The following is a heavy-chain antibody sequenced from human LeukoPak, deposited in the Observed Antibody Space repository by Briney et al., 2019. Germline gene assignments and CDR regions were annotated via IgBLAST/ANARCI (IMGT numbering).Heavy chain of an antibody. CDR2: FDPEDGET. J-gene: IGHJ6*02. CDR3: ATNEMTRGGYGMDV. Sequence: ASVKVSCKASGGTFSSYAISWVRQAPGKGLEWMGGFDPEDGETIYAQKFQGRVTMTEDTSTDTAYMELSSLRSEDTAVYYCATNEMTRGGYGMDVWGQGTTVTVSS. D-gene: IGHD5-12*01. CDR1: GGTFSSYA. V-gene: IGHV1-24*01.